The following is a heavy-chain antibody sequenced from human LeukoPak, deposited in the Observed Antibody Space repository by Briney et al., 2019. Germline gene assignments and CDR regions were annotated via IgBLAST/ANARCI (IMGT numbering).Heavy chain of an antibody. CDR1: GFTFSSYA. V-gene: IGHV3-30-3*01. D-gene: IGHD1-7*01. Sequence: GGSLRLSCAASGFTFSSYAMHWVGQAPAKGLEGVAVISYDGGNKYYADSVKGRFTISRDNSKNTLYLQMHSLRVEDTGVYYCANWVEGTMTYFDYWGQGTLVTVSS. CDR2: ISYDGGNK. CDR3: ANWVEGTMTYFDY. J-gene: IGHJ4*02.